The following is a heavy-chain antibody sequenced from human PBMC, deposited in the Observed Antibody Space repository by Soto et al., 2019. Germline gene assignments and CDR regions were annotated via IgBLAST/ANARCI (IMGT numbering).Heavy chain of an antibody. J-gene: IGHJ5*01. CDR1: GGCISGYY. Sequence: PSETLALTCTVSGGCISGYYWRWLRHPPGKGLEWIGYIYNIGSTNYNPSLRSRVTMSIDTSQEQFSLKLSSVTATDTAVYYCARHVNLPLAGTWFDSWGRGTLVTVS. V-gene: IGHV4-59*08. CDR2: IYNIGST. D-gene: IGHD6-19*01. CDR3: ARHVNLPLAGTWFDS.